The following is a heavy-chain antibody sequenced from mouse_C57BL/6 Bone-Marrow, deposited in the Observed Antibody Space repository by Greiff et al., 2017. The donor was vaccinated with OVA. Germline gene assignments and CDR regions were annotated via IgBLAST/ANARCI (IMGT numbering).Heavy chain of an antibody. D-gene: IGHD2-1*01. CDR2: SRNKANDYTT. CDR3: ARDGGGKGDYAMDY. CDR1: GFTFSDFY. V-gene: IGHV7-1*01. J-gene: IGHJ4*01. Sequence: EVKVVESGGGLVQSGRSLRLSCAPSGFTFSDFYMEWVRQAPGKGLEWIAASRNKANDYTTEYSASVKGRFIVSRDTSQSILYLQMNALRAEDTAIYYCARDGGGKGDYAMDYWGQGTSVTVSS.